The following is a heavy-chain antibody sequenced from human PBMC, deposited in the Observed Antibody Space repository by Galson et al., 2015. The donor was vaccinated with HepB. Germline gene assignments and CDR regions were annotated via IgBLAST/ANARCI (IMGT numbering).Heavy chain of an antibody. Sequence: SLRLSCAASGFTFSSYGIHWVRQAPGKGLEWVAFIRYDGSNKYYADSVKGRFTIPRDNSKNTLYLQMNSLRAEDTAVYYCAKDLSRYSSSWYYFDYWGQGTLVTVSS. J-gene: IGHJ4*02. V-gene: IGHV3-30*02. CDR2: IRYDGSNK. D-gene: IGHD6-13*01. CDR1: GFTFSSYG. CDR3: AKDLSRYSSSWYYFDY.